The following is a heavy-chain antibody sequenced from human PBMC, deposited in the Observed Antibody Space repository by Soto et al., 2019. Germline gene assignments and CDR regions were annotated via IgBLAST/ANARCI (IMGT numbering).Heavy chain of an antibody. CDR2: ISSSSSYI. CDR3: ARADDDDSSGYLYYFDD. Sequence: PGGSLRLSCAASGFTFSSYSMNWVRQAPGKGLEWVSSISSSSSYIYYADSVKGRFTISRDNAKNSLYLQMNSLRAEDTAVYYCARADDDDSSGYLYYFDDWGQGTLVTVAS. V-gene: IGHV3-21*01. CDR1: GFTFSSYS. J-gene: IGHJ4*02. D-gene: IGHD3-22*01.